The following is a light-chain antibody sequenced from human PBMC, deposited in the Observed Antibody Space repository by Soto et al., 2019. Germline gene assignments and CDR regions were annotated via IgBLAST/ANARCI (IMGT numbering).Light chain of an antibody. CDR1: SSNIGAGYD. J-gene: IGLJ1*01. CDR3: QSYDSSLSGYV. V-gene: IGLV1-40*01. CDR2: GNS. Sequence: QAVLTQPPSVFAGPGQTVTICCTGSSSNIGAGYDVHWYQQLPGTAPKLLIYGNSNRHSGVPDRFSGSKSGTSASLAITGLQAEDEADYYCQSYDSSLSGYVFGTGTKVTVL.